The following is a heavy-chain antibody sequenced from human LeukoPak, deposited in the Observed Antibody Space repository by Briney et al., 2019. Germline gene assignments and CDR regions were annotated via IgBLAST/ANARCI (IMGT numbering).Heavy chain of an antibody. CDR2: SYSGGYT. CDR1: GLTVSTNH. CDR3: AKDRIAAAGTPHY. J-gene: IGHJ4*02. D-gene: IGHD6-13*01. Sequence: GGSLRLSCAASGLTVSTNHMSWVRQAPGKGLEWVSVSYSGGYTHYADSVKGRFTISRDNSKNTLYLQMNSLRAEDTAVYYCAKDRIAAAGTPHYWGQGTLVTVSS. V-gene: IGHV3-53*01.